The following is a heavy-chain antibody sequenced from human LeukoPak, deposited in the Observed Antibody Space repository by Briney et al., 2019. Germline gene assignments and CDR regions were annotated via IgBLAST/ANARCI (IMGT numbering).Heavy chain of an antibody. CDR1: GFTFSSYG. D-gene: IGHD6-19*01. Sequence: GGSLRLSCAASGFTFSSYGMHWVRQAPGKGLEWVAFIRYDGSNKYYADSVKGRFTISRDNSKNTLYLQMNSLRAEDTAVYYCAKAIAVAGTGGYYYYYMDVWGKGTTVTISS. CDR2: IRYDGSNK. CDR3: AKAIAVAGTGGYYYYYMDV. V-gene: IGHV3-30*02. J-gene: IGHJ6*03.